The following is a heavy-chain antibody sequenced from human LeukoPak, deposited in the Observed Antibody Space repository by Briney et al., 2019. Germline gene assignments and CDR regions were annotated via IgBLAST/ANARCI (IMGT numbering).Heavy chain of an antibody. V-gene: IGHV3-7*01. D-gene: IGHD3-22*01. CDR1: AFTFSSYW. CDR2: VKEDGSEI. Sequence: GGSLRLSCEASAFTFSSYWMSWVRQAPGKGLEWVANVKEDGSEINYVDSVKGRFTISRDNAKNSLFLQMNSLRVEDTAVYYCARGFWDYDSSGYGIGLDYWGQGTLVTVSS. CDR3: ARGFWDYDSSGYGIGLDY. J-gene: IGHJ4*02.